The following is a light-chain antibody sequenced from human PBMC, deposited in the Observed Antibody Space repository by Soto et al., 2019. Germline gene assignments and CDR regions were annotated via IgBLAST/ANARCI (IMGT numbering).Light chain of an antibody. CDR2: EVS. CDR3: SSYAGSNCGGV. J-gene: IGLJ2*01. V-gene: IGLV2-8*01. Sequence: QSALTQPPSASGSPGQSVTISCTGTSSDVGGYNYVSWYQQHPGKAPKLMIYEVSKRPSGVPDRFSGSKSGNTASLTVSGLQAEDEADYYCSSYAGSNCGGVFGGWTKLTVL. CDR1: SSDVGGYNY.